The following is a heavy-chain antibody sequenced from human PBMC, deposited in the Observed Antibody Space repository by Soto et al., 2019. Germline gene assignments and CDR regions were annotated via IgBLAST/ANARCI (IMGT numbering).Heavy chain of an antibody. J-gene: IGHJ4*02. CDR2: INPNSGGT. V-gene: IGHV1-2*04. Sequence: ASVKVSCKASGYTFTSYDINWVRQATGQGLEWMGWINPNSGGTNYAQKFQGWVTMTRDTSISTAYMELSRLRSDDTAVYYCARGTAYDILTGYLFDYWGQGTLVTVSS. CDR3: ARGTAYDILTGYLFDY. CDR1: GYTFTSYD. D-gene: IGHD3-9*01.